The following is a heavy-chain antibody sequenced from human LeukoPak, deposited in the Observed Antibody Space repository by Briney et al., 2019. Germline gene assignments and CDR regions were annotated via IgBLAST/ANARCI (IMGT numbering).Heavy chain of an antibody. CDR3: ARAPYYYDSSGYYTFLYYGMDV. D-gene: IGHD3-22*01. Sequence: SETLSLTCTVSGGSISSYYWSWIRQPPGKGLEWMGYIYYSGSTNYNPSLKSRVTISVDTSKNQFSLKLSSVTAADTAVYYCARAPYYYDSSGYYTFLYYGMDVWGQGTTVTVSS. V-gene: IGHV4-59*01. CDR2: IYYSGST. CDR1: GGSISSYY. J-gene: IGHJ6*02.